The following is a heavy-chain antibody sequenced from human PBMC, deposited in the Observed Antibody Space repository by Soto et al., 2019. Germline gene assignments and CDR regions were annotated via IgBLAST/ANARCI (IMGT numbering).Heavy chain of an antibody. Sequence: GESLKISFQASGYTFSTYWIGWVRQMPVKDLEWMGTIDPSDSHANYSYSFQGHVSMSVDKSIGTAYLKWSGLKASDSAMYYCCIITRSRHCVTKNCYSVGRFDPGGQGTLVTVS. CDR2: IDPSDSHA. CDR1: GYTFSTYW. J-gene: IGHJ5*01. CDR3: CIITRSRHCVTKNCYSVGRFDP. V-gene: IGHV5-10-1*01. D-gene: IGHD6-13*01.